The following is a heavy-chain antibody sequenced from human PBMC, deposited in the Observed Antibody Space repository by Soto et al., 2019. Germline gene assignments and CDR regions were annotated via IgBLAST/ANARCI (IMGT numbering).Heavy chain of an antibody. J-gene: IGHJ6*02. CDR1: GASIDSYY. V-gene: IGHV4-59*13. D-gene: IGHD3-22*01. Sequence: SETLSLTCTVSGASIDSYYWNWIRQPPGKGLEWIGYIYYSGSTTYNPSLRTRVTISVDRSKNQFSLKLTSVTAADTAVYYCARDRTHFDSSAYYSGLDVWGQGTTVTVSS. CDR2: IYYSGST. CDR3: ARDRTHFDSSAYYSGLDV.